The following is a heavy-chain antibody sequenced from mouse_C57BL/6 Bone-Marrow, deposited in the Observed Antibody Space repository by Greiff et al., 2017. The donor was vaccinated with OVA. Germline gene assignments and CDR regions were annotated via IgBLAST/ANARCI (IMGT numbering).Heavy chain of an antibody. CDR1: GFNIKNTY. V-gene: IGHV14-3*01. Sequence: EVKLLESVAELVRPGASVKLSCTASGFNIKNTYMHWVKQRSEQGLEWIGRIDPANGNTKYAPKFQGKATITADTSSNTAYLRLSSLTSEDTALYYCGRSDPFDYWGQGTTLTVSS. CDR2: IDPANGNT. J-gene: IGHJ2*01. CDR3: GRSDPFDY.